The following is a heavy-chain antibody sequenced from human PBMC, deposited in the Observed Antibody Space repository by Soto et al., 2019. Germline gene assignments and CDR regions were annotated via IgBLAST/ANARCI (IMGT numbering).Heavy chain of an antibody. D-gene: IGHD1-26*01. CDR1: GFTFSIYG. V-gene: IGHV3-30*03. CDR3: ARDPGEGAKFYYHYGMDV. Sequence: QVQLVESGGGVVQPGRSLRLSCAASGFTFSIYGMHWVRQAPGKGLEWVSVISYDGSSEYYVDSVKGRFTISRDNSKNTLYMQMNTLRGEDTAVYYCARDPGEGAKFYYHYGMDVWGQGTTVTVSS. CDR2: ISYDGSSE. J-gene: IGHJ6*02.